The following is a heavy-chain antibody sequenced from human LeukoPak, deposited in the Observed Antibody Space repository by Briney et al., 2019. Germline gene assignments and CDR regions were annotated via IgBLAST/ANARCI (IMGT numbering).Heavy chain of an antibody. CDR3: ARAPYTSSWSDGFDI. Sequence: PSETLSLTCAVYGGSFSGYYWSWIRQPPGKGLEWIGEINHSGSTNYNPSLKSRVTISVDTSKNQFSLKLSSVTAADTAVYYCARAPYTSSWSDGFDIWGQGTLVTVSS. CDR2: INHSGST. J-gene: IGHJ3*02. V-gene: IGHV4-34*01. D-gene: IGHD6-13*01. CDR1: GGSFSGYY.